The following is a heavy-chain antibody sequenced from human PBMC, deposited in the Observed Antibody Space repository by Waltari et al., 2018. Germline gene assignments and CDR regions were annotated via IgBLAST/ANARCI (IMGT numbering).Heavy chain of an antibody. Sequence: QVQLVESGGGVVQPGRSLRLSCAASGFTFSSYAMHWVRQAPGKGLEWVAVISYDGSNKYYADSVKGRFTISRDNSKNTLYLQMNSLRAEDTAVYYCAGGYDYMDYWGQGTLVTVSS. J-gene: IGHJ4*02. V-gene: IGHV3-30-3*01. CDR2: ISYDGSNK. D-gene: IGHD5-12*01. CDR3: AGGYDYMDY. CDR1: GFTFSSYA.